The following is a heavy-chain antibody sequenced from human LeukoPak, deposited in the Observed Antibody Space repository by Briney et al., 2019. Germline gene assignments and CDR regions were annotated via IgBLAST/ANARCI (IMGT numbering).Heavy chain of an antibody. V-gene: IGHV4-59*11. CDR3: ARDDPVTAFDY. CDR2: IFYSGSA. D-gene: IGHD2-21*02. CDR1: GGSLNNHF. J-gene: IGHJ4*02. Sequence: SETLSLTCTVSGGSLNNHFWSWIRQPPGKGPEWIGYIFYSGSASYNPSLRSRVSLSLDPSKNRFSLRLRSITAADTAMYYCARDDPVTAFDYWGPGTLVIVSS.